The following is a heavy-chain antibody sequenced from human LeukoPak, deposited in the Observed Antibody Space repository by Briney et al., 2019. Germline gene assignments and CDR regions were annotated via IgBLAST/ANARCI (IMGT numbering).Heavy chain of an antibody. Sequence: SETLSLTCAVYGGSFSGYYWSWIRQPPGKGLELIGEINHSGSTNYNPSLKSRVTISVDTSKNQFSLKLSSVTAADTAVYYCARVRFRGFGYYYYGMDVWGKGTTVTVSS. J-gene: IGHJ6*04. CDR2: INHSGST. D-gene: IGHD3-10*01. V-gene: IGHV4-34*01. CDR1: GGSFSGYY. CDR3: ARVRFRGFGYYYYGMDV.